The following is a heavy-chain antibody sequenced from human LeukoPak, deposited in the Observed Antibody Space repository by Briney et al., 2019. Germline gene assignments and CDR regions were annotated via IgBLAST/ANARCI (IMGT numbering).Heavy chain of an antibody. V-gene: IGHV3-23*01. D-gene: IGHD3-22*01. CDR3: ARVRYYDSSGTVFDY. CDR1: GFTFKRYH. Sequence: GGSLRLSCAASGFTFKRYHMSWVRQAPGKGLDWVSSIDGGGTNTYYADSVKGRFTISRDNSKNTLYLHMNSLRAEDTAVYYCARVRYYDSSGTVFDYWGQGTLVTVSS. CDR2: IDGGGTNT. J-gene: IGHJ4*02.